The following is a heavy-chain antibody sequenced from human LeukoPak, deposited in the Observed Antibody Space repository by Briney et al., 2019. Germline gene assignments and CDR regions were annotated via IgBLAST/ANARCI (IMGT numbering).Heavy chain of an antibody. CDR3: ARVSSGYHGSFYYYMDV. CDR1: GGSISSYY. V-gene: IGHV4-4*09. D-gene: IGHD3-22*01. Sequence: SETLSLTCTVSGGSISSYYWSWIRQPPGKGLEWIGYIYTSGSTNYNPSLKSRVTISVDTSKNQFSLKLSSVTAADTAVFYCARVSSGYHGSFYYYMDVWGKGTTVTVSS. CDR2: IYTSGST. J-gene: IGHJ6*03.